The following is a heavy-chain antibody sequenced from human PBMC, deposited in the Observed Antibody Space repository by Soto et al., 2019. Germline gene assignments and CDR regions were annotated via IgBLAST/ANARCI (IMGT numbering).Heavy chain of an antibody. Sequence: QVQLQESGPGLVKPSQTLSLTCTVSGGSISSGGYYWSWIRQHPGKGLEWIGYIYYSGSTYYNPSLKSRVTISVDTSKNQFSLKLSSVTAADTAVYYCARGRIAAAGTGRQWWFDPWGQGTLVTVSS. CDR2: IYYSGST. J-gene: IGHJ5*02. D-gene: IGHD6-13*01. CDR1: GGSISSGGYY. CDR3: ARGRIAAAGTGRQWWFDP. V-gene: IGHV4-31*03.